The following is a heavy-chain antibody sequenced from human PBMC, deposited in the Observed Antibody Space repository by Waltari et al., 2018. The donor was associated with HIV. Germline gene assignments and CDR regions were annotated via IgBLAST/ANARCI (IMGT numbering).Heavy chain of an antibody. J-gene: IGHJ4*02. V-gene: IGHV4-31*03. CDR2: IYYRWSN. D-gene: IGHD3-9*01. CDR3: ARGDNTYFDY. CDR1: GGSISSGGYY. Sequence: QVQLQESGPGLVKPSQTLSLTCTVSGGSISSGGYYLSWIRQHPGKGLEWVGYIYYRWSNYYNPSLKSRVTRSVDTAKNQFSRKLSSVTAADTAVYYCARGDNTYFDYWGQGTLVTVSS.